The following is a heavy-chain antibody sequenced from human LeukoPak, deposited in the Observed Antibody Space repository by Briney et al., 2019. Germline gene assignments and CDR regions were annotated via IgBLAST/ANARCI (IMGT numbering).Heavy chain of an antibody. V-gene: IGHV4-39*07. CDR3: RSVVVAAQTVDY. CDR2: IYYSGST. Sequence: SETLSLTCTVSGGSISSSSYYWGWIRQPPGKGLEWIGSIYYSGSTYYNPSLKSRVTISVDTSKNQFSLKLSSVTAADTAVYYCRSVVVAAQTVDYWGQGTLVTVSS. J-gene: IGHJ4*02. CDR1: GGSISSSSYY. D-gene: IGHD2-15*01.